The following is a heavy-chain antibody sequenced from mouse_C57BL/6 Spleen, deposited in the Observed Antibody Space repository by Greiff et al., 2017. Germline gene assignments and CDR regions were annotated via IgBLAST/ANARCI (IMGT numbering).Heavy chain of an antibody. J-gene: IGHJ4*01. CDR1: GYTFTSYW. CDR2: IYPGSGST. Sequence: QVQLQQPGAELVKPGASVKMSCKASGYTFTSYWITWVKQRPGQGLEWIGDIYPGSGSTNYNEKFNSKATLTVDTSSSTAYMQLSSLTSEDSAVYYCALIYYGPLLAMDYWGQGTSVTVSS. D-gene: IGHD2-1*01. CDR3: ALIYYGPLLAMDY. V-gene: IGHV1-55*01.